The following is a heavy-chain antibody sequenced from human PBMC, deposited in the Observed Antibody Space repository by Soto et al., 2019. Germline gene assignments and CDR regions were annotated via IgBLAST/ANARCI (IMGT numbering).Heavy chain of an antibody. J-gene: IGHJ5*02. CDR2: IYYSGST. CDR1: GGSISSYY. CDR3: ARSRYRGVIGWFDP. V-gene: IGHV4-59*01. Sequence: QVQLQESGPGLVKPSETLSLTCTVSGGSISSYYWSWIRQPPGKGLEWIGYIYYSGSTNYNPSLKSRVTISVDTSKNQFSLKLSSVTAADTAVYYCARSRYRGVIGWFDPWGQGTLVTVSS. D-gene: IGHD3-10*01.